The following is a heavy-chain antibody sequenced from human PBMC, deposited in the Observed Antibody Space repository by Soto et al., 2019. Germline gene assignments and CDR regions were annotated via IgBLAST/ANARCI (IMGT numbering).Heavy chain of an antibody. Sequence: PGGSLRLSCAASGFTFSSYGMHWVRQAPGKGLEWVAVIWYDGSNKYYADSVKGRFTISRDNSKNTLYLQMNSLRAEDTAVYYCARARVWFGELSRPTYYYYYGMDVWGQRTTVTVSS. CDR1: GFTFSSYG. CDR3: ARARVWFGELSRPTYYYYYGMDV. J-gene: IGHJ6*02. D-gene: IGHD3-10*01. CDR2: IWYDGSNK. V-gene: IGHV3-33*01.